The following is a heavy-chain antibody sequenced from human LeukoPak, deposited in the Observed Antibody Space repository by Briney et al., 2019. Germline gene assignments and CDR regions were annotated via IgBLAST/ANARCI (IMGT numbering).Heavy chain of an antibody. CDR2: IYYSGST. CDR3: ARDQEWSTNAFDI. V-gene: IGHV4-61*08. J-gene: IGHJ3*02. CDR1: GGSISSGDYY. D-gene: IGHD3-3*01. Sequence: PSQTLSLTCTVSGGSISSGDYYWSWIRQPPGKGLEWIGYIYYSGSTNYNPSLKSRVTISVDTSKNQFSLKLSSVTAADTAVYYCARDQEWSTNAFDIWGQGTMVTVSS.